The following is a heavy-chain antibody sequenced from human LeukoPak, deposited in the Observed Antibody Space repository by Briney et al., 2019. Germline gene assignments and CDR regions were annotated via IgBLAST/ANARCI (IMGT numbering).Heavy chain of an antibody. CDR2: IRSKAYGGTA. Sequence: GGSLRLSCTASGFTFGDHSVGWFRQAPGKGLEWVGFIRSKAYGGTAEYAASVKGRFTISRDDSKSVAYLQMDSLKTEDTAVYYCTREIRYFDWFQADYWGQRTLVTVSS. CDR1: GFTFGDHS. J-gene: IGHJ4*02. V-gene: IGHV3-49*03. D-gene: IGHD3-9*01. CDR3: TREIRYFDWFQADY.